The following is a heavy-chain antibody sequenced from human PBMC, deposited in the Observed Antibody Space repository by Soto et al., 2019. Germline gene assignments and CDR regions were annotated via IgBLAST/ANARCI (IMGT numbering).Heavy chain of an antibody. CDR2: INQDGSES. CDR1: VLTFSTSW. V-gene: IGHV3-7*01. Sequence: EVQLVESGGGLVQPGASLRLSCVVSVLTFSTSWMSWVRQAPGKGLEWVANINQDGSESYYVDSVKGRFTISRDNAKHALYLQMPSPRAEDTAGYCWARPARECSSPGCANWGQGTLVTVSS. CDR3: ARPARECSSPGCAN. D-gene: IGHD2-2*01. J-gene: IGHJ4*02.